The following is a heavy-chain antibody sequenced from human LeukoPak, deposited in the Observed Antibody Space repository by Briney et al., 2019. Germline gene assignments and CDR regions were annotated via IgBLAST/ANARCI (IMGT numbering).Heavy chain of an antibody. Sequence: GGSLRLSCAASGFTFSSYAMSWVRQAPGKGLEWVSAISGSGGSTYYADSVKGRFTISRDNSKNTLYLQMNSLRAEDTAVYCCAKSLVVVPAAIYYYYYMDVWGKGTTVTVSS. V-gene: IGHV3-23*01. CDR2: ISGSGGST. J-gene: IGHJ6*03. CDR3: AKSLVVVPAAIYYYYYMDV. CDR1: GFTFSSYA. D-gene: IGHD2-2*01.